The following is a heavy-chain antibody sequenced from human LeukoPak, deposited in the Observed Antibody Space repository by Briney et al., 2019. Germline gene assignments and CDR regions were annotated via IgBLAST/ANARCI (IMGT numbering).Heavy chain of an antibody. D-gene: IGHD5-24*01. CDR3: ARQNNFRLDY. J-gene: IGHJ4*02. CDR1: GSPFSSYW. CDR2: IYPGDSDT. V-gene: IGHV5-51*01. Sequence: VGSLRISCKGSGSPFSSYWIGWVRQMPGKGLEWMGIIYPGDSDTRYSPSLQGQVTISVDTSIGTAYLQWSSLKAWDTAIYYCARQNNFRLDYWGQGTLVTVSS.